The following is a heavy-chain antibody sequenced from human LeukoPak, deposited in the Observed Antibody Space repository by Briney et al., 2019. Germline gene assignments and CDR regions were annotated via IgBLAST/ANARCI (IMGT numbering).Heavy chain of an antibody. CDR2: ISYDGSNK. J-gene: IGHJ4*02. V-gene: IGHV3-30-3*01. CDR3: ARGPDLYDSDRYFDY. Sequence: GRSPRLSCAASGFTFSTYAMHWVRQAPGKGLEWVTTISYDGSNKYYADSVKGRFTISRDNSKNTLYLQMNSLRGEDTAVYYCARGPDLYDSDRYFDYWGQGTLVTVSS. CDR1: GFTFSTYA. D-gene: IGHD3-22*01.